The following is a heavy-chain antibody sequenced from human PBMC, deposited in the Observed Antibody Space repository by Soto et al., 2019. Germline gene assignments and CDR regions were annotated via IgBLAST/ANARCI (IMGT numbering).Heavy chain of an antibody. D-gene: IGHD1-26*01. Sequence: SVKVSCKASGGTFSSYAISWVRQAPGQGLEWMGGIIPIFGTANYAQKFQGRVTITADESTSTAYMELSSLRSEDTAVYYCARRERVIVHGMGSWFDPWGQGTLVTVSS. CDR3: ARRERVIVHGMGSWFDP. J-gene: IGHJ5*02. CDR1: GGTFSSYA. CDR2: IIPIFGTA. V-gene: IGHV1-69*13.